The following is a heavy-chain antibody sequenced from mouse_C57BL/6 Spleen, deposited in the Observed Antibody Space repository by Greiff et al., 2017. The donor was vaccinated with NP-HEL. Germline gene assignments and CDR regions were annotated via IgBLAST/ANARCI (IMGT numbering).Heavy chain of an antibody. V-gene: IGHV1-54*01. CDR2: INPGSGGT. D-gene: IGHD4-1*01. CDR3: ARRANWDENWYFDV. Sequence: VQLQESGAELVRPGTSVKVSCKASGYAFTNYLIEWVKQRPGQGLEWIGVINPGSGGTNYNEKFKGKATLTADKSSSTAYMQLSSLTSEDSAVYFCARRANWDENWYFDVWGTGTTVTVSS. CDR1: GYAFTNYL. J-gene: IGHJ1*03.